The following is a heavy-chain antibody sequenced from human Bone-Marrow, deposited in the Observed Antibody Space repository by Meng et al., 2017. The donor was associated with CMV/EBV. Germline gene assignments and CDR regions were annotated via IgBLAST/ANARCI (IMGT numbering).Heavy chain of an antibody. CDR3: AGYKTWDWFDP. Sequence: SETLSLTCTVSGYSISSGYYWGWIRQPPGKGLEWIGSIYHSGSTYYNPSLKSRVTISVDTSKNQFSLKLSSVTAADTAVYFCAGYKTWDWFDPWGQGTLVTVSS. V-gene: IGHV4-38-2*02. CDR2: IYHSGST. D-gene: IGHD2-2*02. J-gene: IGHJ5*02. CDR1: GYSISSGYY.